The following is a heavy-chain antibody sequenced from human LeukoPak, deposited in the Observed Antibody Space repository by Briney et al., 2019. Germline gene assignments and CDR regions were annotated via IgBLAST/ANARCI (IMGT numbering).Heavy chain of an antibody. CDR1: GFTFSSYA. J-gene: IGHJ4*02. CDR3: AKDRRYSGSYYEY. CDR2: IWYEGINK. D-gene: IGHD1-26*01. Sequence: GGSLRLSCEASGFTFSSYAMHWVRQAPGAGLEWVAVIWYEGINKYYADSVKGRFTISRDNSKNTLYLQMNSLRAEDTAVYYCAKDRRYSGSYYEYWGQGTLVTVSS. V-gene: IGHV3-33*06.